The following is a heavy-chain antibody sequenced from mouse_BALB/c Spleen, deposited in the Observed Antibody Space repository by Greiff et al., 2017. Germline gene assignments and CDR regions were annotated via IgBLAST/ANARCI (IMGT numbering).Heavy chain of an antibody. J-gene: IGHJ4*01. Sequence: VKVVESGPGLVAPSQSLSITCTVSGFSLTSYGVHWVRQPPGKGLEWLGVIWAGGSTNYNSALMSRLSISKDNSKSQVFLKMNSLQTDDTAMYYCAREIRRYYAMDYWGQGTSVTVSS. V-gene: IGHV2-9*02. CDR1: GFSLTSYG. CDR3: AREIRRYYAMDY. CDR2: IWAGGST.